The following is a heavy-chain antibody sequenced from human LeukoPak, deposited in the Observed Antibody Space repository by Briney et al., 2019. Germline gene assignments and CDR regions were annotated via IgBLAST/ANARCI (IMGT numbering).Heavy chain of an antibody. CDR3: ARELWFGELSHFDY. J-gene: IGHJ4*02. Sequence: ASVRVSCKASGYTFTSYAMHWVRQAPGQRLEWMGWTNAGNGNTKYSQTFQGRVTITRDTSASTAYMELSSLRSEDTAVYYCARELWFGELSHFDYWGQGTLVTVSS. CDR2: TNAGNGNT. V-gene: IGHV1-3*01. D-gene: IGHD3-10*01. CDR1: GYTFTSYA.